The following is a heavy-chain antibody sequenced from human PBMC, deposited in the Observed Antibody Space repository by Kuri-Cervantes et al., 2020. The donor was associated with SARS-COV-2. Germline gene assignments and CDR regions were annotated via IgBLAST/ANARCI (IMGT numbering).Heavy chain of an antibody. CDR3: ARGDFWSGYYYDY. CDR1: GYTFSDYY. D-gene: IGHD3-3*01. J-gene: IGHJ4*02. CDR2: ISSSGSTI. V-gene: IGHV3-11*04. Sequence: GGSLRLSCAASGYTFSDYYMSWIRQAPGKGLEWVSHISSSGSTIYYADSVKGRFTISRDNAKNSLYLQMNSLRAEDTAVYYCARGDFWSGYYYDYWGQGTLVTVSS.